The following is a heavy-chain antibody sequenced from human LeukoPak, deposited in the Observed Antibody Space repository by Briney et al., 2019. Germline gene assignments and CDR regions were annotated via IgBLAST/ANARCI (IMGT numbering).Heavy chain of an antibody. J-gene: IGHJ2*01. CDR1: GGSLSGYY. D-gene: IGHD6-19*01. V-gene: IGHV4-34*01. CDR3: GGVLEGSSGRRWYFDL. Sequence: PSETLSLTCALYGGSLSGYYWSGIRQPPGKGGEWGGEINRRGSTNYNRSRKRRVTISLDTFQKQLSLRLRSATGAGTGVYFRGGVLEGSSGRRWYFDLWGRGTLVTVSS. CDR2: INRRGST.